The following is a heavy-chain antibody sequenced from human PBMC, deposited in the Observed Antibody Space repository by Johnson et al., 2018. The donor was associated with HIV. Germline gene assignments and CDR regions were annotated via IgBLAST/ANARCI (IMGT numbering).Heavy chain of an antibody. CDR1: GFTFSSYA. J-gene: IGHJ3*02. V-gene: IGHV3-30*04. D-gene: IGHD3-3*01. CDR2: ISYDGSNK. Sequence: QEQLVESGGGVVQPGRSLRLSCAVSGFTFSSYAMHWVRQAPGKGLEWVALISYDGSNKYYADSVKGRFTISRDNSKNTLYLQMNSLETEDTAMYYCAREGGDGFLEWLYTFDIWGQGTMVTVSS. CDR3: AREGGDGFLEWLYTFDI.